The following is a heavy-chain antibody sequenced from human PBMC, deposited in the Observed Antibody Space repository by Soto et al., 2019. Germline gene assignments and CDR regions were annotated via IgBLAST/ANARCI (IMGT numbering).Heavy chain of an antibody. J-gene: IGHJ4*02. CDR3: ARENVFSTGNFDY. Sequence: SETLSLTCAVSGVSITRGGYYWSWIRQHPGKGLEWIGYIYSSGSTFYNPSLQSRAYMSLDTTKNQFSLMLKSMTVADTAVYYCARENVFSTGNFDYWGQGTPVTVSS. D-gene: IGHD3-10*01. V-gene: IGHV4-31*11. CDR1: GVSITRGGYY. CDR2: IYSSGST.